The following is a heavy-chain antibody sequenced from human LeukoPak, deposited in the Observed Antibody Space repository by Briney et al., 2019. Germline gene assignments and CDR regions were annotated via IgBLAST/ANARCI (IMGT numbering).Heavy chain of an antibody. J-gene: IGHJ3*02. V-gene: IGHV3-21*01. Sequence: PGESLRLSCAASGFTFSSYSMNWVRQAPGKGLEWVSLISGGGDAIYYSDSVNGRFTISRDNAENSLYLQMNSLRAEDTAVYYCARLIYTTSWPNAFDIGGRGTMVTVSS. CDR2: ISGGGDAI. D-gene: IGHD6-13*01. CDR1: GFTFSSYS. CDR3: ARLIYTTSWPNAFDI.